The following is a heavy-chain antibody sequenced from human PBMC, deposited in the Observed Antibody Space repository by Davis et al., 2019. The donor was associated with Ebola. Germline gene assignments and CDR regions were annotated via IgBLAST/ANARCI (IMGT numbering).Heavy chain of an antibody. V-gene: IGHV3-74*01. Sequence: HTAESLTLSCAVSGFTSGTSWLHCVRQAQGKGLVWVSRTNSDGSSTTYADSVTGRFTISRDNAKNTLYLQMNSLRAEDTAVYYCAVTTKYWYYYDYWGQGTLVTVSS. CDR3: AVTTKYWYYYDY. CDR1: GFTSGTSW. J-gene: IGHJ4*02. CDR2: TNSDGSST. D-gene: IGHD2-8*02.